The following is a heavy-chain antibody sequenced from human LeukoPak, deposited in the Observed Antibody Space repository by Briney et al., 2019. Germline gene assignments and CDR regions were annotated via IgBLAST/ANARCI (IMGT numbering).Heavy chain of an antibody. CDR2: ISSSSSYI. Sequence: PGGSLKLSCAASGFTFSSYSMNWVRQAPGKGLEWVSSISSSSSYIYYADSVKGRFTISRDNAKNSLYLQMNSLRAEDTAVYYCARAVPLRFLEWLPRGTDKFDYWGRGTLVTVSS. J-gene: IGHJ4*02. CDR3: ARAVPLRFLEWLPRGTDKFDY. V-gene: IGHV3-21*01. CDR1: GFTFSSYS. D-gene: IGHD3-3*01.